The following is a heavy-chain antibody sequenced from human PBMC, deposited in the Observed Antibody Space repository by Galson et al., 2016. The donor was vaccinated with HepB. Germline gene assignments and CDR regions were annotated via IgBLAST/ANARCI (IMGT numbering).Heavy chain of an antibody. CDR3: ARHSGSANFEGYFDH. CDR2: MFISGTP. D-gene: IGHD4/OR15-4a*01. J-gene: IGHJ4*02. V-gene: IGHV3-53*01. Sequence: SLRLSCAASGFTVSSNYMSWVRQAPGKGLEWVSVMFISGTPYFADSVKGRFTMSRDTSKNTLYLQMNSLRAEDTAMYYCARHSGSANFEGYFDHWGQGALVTVSS. CDR1: GFTVSSNY.